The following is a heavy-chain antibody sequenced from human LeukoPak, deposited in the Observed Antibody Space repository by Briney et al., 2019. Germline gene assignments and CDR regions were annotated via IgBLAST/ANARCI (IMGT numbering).Heavy chain of an antibody. J-gene: IGHJ4*02. CDR2: INHSGIT. CDR1: GGSISSYY. D-gene: IGHD6-19*01. V-gene: IGHV4-34*01. Sequence: SETLSLTCTASGGSISSYYWSWIRQPPGKGLEWIGEINHSGITNYNPSLKSRVTISVDTSKNQFSLKLSSVTAADTAVYYCARSEYSSGWLLDYWGQGTLVTVSS. CDR3: ARSEYSSGWLLDY.